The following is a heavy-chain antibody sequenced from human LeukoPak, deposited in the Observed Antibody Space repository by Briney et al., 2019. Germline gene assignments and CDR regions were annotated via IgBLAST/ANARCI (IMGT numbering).Heavy chain of an antibody. CDR3: TSAPPRIAALYRAFDI. CDR2: IKSYTFGGTT. D-gene: IGHD6-6*01. CDR1: GFTSAAYV. Sequence: GRSLRLSSPGYGFTSAAYVMSWVRQAPGKGLEWVAFIKSYTFGGTTEYAASVKGRFTLSRDESKSIAYLQMNSLKTEDTAVYYCTSAPPRIAALYRAFDIWGQGTMVTVSS. J-gene: IGHJ3*02. V-gene: IGHV3-49*04.